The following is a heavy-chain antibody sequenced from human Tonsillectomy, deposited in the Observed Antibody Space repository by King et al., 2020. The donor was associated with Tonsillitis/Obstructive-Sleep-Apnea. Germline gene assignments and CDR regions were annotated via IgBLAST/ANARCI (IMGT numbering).Heavy chain of an antibody. CDR1: GYTFTSYT. D-gene: IGHD6-19*01. V-gene: IGHV7-4-1*02. Sequence: QLVQSGSELKKPGASVKVSCKASGYTFTSYTMNWVRQAPGQGLEWMGWINTNTGNPTYAQGFTGRFVFSLDTSVSTEYLQISSLKAEDTAVHYCARDQWLVPGYWFDPWGQGTLVTVSS. CDR3: ARDQWLVPGYWFDP. CDR2: INTNTGNP. J-gene: IGHJ5*02.